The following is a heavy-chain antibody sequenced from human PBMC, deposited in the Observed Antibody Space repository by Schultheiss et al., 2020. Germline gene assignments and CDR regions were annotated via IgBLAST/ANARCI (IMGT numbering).Heavy chain of an antibody. CDR2: IYPGDSDT. J-gene: IGHJ6*02. CDR3: ARHDGNYYYYGMDV. D-gene: IGHD4-17*01. CDR1: GFTVSSNY. V-gene: IGHV5-51*01. Sequence: GGSLRLSCAASGFTVSSNYMSWVRQAPGKGLEWMGIIYPGDSDTRYSPSFQGQVTISADKSISTAYLQWSSLKASDTAMYYCARHDGNYYYYGMDVWGQGTTVTVSS.